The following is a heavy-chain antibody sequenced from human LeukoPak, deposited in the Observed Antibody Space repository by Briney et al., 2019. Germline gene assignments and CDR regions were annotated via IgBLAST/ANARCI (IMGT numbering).Heavy chain of an antibody. Sequence: SETLSLTCTVSGGSISSYYWSWIRQPPGKGLEWIGYIYYSGSTNYNPSLKSRVTISVDTSKNQFSLKLSSVTAADTAVYYCARRSLYYYGSGSYYNYWGQGTLVTVSS. CDR1: GGSISSYY. J-gene: IGHJ4*02. CDR2: IYYSGST. CDR3: ARRSLYYYGSGSYYNY. V-gene: IGHV4-59*12. D-gene: IGHD3-10*01.